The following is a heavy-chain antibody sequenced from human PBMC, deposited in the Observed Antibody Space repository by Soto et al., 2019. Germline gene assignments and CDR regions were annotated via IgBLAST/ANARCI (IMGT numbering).Heavy chain of an antibody. CDR3: ARSTYCNGGSCYPQY. J-gene: IGHJ4*02. D-gene: IGHD2-15*01. Sequence: GGSLSLSCEGPGFTFSDYGFHWVRQAPGKGLEWVAMISYDGSDRYYRDSVQGRFTISRDDSKNTVFLQMNSLRTEDTAMYYCARSTYCNGGSCYPQYWGPGTLVIVYS. V-gene: IGHV3-30*03. CDR2: ISYDGSDR. CDR1: GFTFSDYG.